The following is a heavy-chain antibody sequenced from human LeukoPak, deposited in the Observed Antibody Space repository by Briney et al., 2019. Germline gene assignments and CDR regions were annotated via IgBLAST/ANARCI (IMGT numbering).Heavy chain of an antibody. CDR2: MSYDGSNK. Sequence: GRSLRLSCAASGFTFSSSGMHWVRQAPGKGLEWVAVMSYDGSNKYYADSVKGRFTISRDNSKNTLYLQMNSLRAEDTAVYYCAKDSKYYGSGSYFDYWGQGTLVTVSS. V-gene: IGHV3-30*18. J-gene: IGHJ4*02. D-gene: IGHD3-10*01. CDR3: AKDSKYYGSGSYFDY. CDR1: GFTFSSSG.